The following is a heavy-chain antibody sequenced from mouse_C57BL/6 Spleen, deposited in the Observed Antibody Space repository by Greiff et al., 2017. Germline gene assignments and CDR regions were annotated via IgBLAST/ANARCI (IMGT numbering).Heavy chain of an antibody. Sequence: VQLQQPGTELVKPGASVKLSCKASGYTFTSYWMHWVKQRPGQGLEWIENINPSNGGTNYNEKFKSKATLTVDKSSSTAYMQLSSLTSEDSAVYYCARWVYDYDGRYYAMDYWGQGTSVTVSS. J-gene: IGHJ4*01. CDR2: INPSNGGT. V-gene: IGHV1-53*01. CDR3: ARWVYDYDGRYYAMDY. D-gene: IGHD2-4*01. CDR1: GYTFTSYW.